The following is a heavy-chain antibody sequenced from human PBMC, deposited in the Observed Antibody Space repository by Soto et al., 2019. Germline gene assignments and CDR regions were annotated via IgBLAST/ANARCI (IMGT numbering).Heavy chain of an antibody. D-gene: IGHD3-10*01. Sequence: GASVKVSCKASGGTFSSYAISWVRQAPGQGLEWMGGIIPIFGTANYAQKFQGRVTITADESTSTAYMELSSLRSEDTAVYYCARDPMVRGVIGAVWGQGTLVTVSS. CDR3: ARDPMVRGVIGAV. V-gene: IGHV1-69*13. CDR1: GGTFSSYA. J-gene: IGHJ4*02. CDR2: IIPIFGTA.